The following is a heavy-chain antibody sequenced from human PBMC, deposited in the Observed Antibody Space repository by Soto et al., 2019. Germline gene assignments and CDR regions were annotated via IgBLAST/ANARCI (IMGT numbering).Heavy chain of an antibody. CDR1: GGTFSSYA. CDR2: SIPIFGTA. Sequence: SSVEVACKASGGTFSSYAISGVRQAPGQGGEWMGGSIPIFGTANYAQKFAGRVTVTADESPSTAYMELSSLRSEDTAVYYCARGYVPQLLLWRDTLGEYYYYCGLEVWGQGTTVTV. V-gene: IGHV1-69*13. J-gene: IGHJ6*02. D-gene: IGHD2-15*01. CDR3: ARGYVPQLLLWRDTLGEYYYYCGLEV.